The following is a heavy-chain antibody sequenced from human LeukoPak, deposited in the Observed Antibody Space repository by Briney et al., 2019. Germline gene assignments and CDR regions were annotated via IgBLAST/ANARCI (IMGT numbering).Heavy chain of an antibody. D-gene: IGHD2-21*02. CDR3: ACDFRYLGHDF. J-gene: IGHJ4*02. V-gene: IGHV3-11*01. CDR2: ISNIGTTT. Sequence: GGSLTLSCTASAFTLGDWYMIWIRQAPGKGLEWISYISNIGTTTYYAQSVKGRFTISMDNANNSLYLQMNSLRAEDTVVYYCACDFRYLGHDFWGQGTLVTVS. CDR1: AFTLGDWY.